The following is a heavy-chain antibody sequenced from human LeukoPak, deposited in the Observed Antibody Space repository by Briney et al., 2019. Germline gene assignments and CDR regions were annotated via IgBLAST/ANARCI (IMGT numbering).Heavy chain of an antibody. CDR2: IRNKANSYTT. V-gene: IGHV3-72*01. CDR1: GFTFSDHY. J-gene: IGHJ4*02. Sequence: GGSLSLSCAASGFTFSDHYMDWVRQAPGKGLEWVGRIRNKANSYTTEYAASVKGRFTISRDDSKNSLYLQMNSLKIEDTAVYYCARGDRGDYWGQGTLVTVSS. D-gene: IGHD3-10*01. CDR3: ARGDRGDY.